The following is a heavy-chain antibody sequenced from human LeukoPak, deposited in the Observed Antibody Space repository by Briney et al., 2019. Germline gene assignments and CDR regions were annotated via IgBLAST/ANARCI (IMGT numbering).Heavy chain of an antibody. D-gene: IGHD3-22*01. J-gene: IGHJ4*02. CDR2: INPSGGST. V-gene: IGHV1-46*01. CDR1: GYTFTNYF. CDR3: ARDLKSSASLED. Sequence: ASVTVSCKASGYTFTNYFLHWVRQAPGQGLEWMGLINPSGGSTSYAHKFQGRVTMTRDTSTSTVYMELSSLRSEDTAMYYCARDLKSSASLEDWGQGTLVTVSS.